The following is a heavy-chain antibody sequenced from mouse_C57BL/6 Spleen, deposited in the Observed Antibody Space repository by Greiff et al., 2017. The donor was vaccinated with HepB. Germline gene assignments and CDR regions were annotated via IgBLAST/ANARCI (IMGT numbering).Heavy chain of an antibody. J-gene: IGHJ1*03. CDR1: GFSLTSYA. Sequence: VKLVESGPGLVAPSQSLSITCTVSGFSLTSYAISWVRQPPGKGLEWLGVIWTGGGTNYNSHLKSRLCIIKDNSKSQVFLKMNSLQTDDTARYYCARNIGSYWYFDVWGTGTTVTVSS. D-gene: IGHD4-1*01. V-gene: IGHV2-9-1*01. CDR3: ARNIGSYWYFDV. CDR2: IWTGGGT.